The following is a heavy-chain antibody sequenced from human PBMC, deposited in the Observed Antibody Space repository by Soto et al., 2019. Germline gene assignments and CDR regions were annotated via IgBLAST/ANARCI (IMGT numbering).Heavy chain of an antibody. CDR3: ARHGDLYYYSGMDV. V-gene: IGHV4-39*01. J-gene: IGHJ6*02. D-gene: IGHD7-27*01. CDR1: GGSISSSSYY. Sequence: SETLSLTCTVSGGSISSSSYYWGWIRQPPGKGLEWIGSIYYSGSTYYNPSLKSRVTISVDTSKNQFSLKLSSVTAADTAVYYCARHGDLYYYSGMDVWGQGTTVTVSS. CDR2: IYYSGST.